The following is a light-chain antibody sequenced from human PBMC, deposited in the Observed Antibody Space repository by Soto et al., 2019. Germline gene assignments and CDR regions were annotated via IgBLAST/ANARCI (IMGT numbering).Light chain of an antibody. CDR3: QAWDSSTAV. Sequence: SYELTQPPSVSVSPGQTASITCSGEKLGDKYVSWYQQNRGQSPVLVIYQDNKRPSGIPERFSGSNSGNKATLTISVTQAIDEATYYCQAWDSSTAVFGGGTQLTVL. CDR2: QDN. CDR1: KLGDKY. J-gene: IGLJ3*02. V-gene: IGLV3-1*01.